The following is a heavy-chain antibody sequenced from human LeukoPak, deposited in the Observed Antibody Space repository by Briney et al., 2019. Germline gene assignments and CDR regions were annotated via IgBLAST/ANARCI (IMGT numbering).Heavy chain of an antibody. J-gene: IGHJ3*02. CDR1: GFAFTDYA. D-gene: IGHD6-13*01. CDR2: ITDSGGAT. V-gene: IGHV3-23*01. CDR3: AKAYTRSWYAAFDI. Sequence: GGSLRLSCAASGFAFTDYAISWVRQAPGKGLEWVSAITDSGGATYYADSVKGRFTISRDISKNTLYLQMNSLRGDDTAIYYCAKAYTRSWYAAFDIWGQGTMVTISS.